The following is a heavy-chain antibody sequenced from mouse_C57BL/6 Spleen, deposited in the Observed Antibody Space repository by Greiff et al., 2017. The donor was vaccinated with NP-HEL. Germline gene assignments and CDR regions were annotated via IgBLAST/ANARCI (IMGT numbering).Heavy chain of an antibody. J-gene: IGHJ2*01. CDR2: IHPNSGST. V-gene: IGHV1-64*01. Sequence: QVQLQQPGAELVKPGASVKLSCKASGYTFTSYWMHWVKQRPGQGLEWIGMIHPNSGSTNYNEKFKSKATLTVDKSSSTAYMQLSSLTSEDSAVYYCALTMITTYFDYWGQGTTLTVSS. CDR3: ALTMITTYFDY. CDR1: GYTFTSYW. D-gene: IGHD2-4*01.